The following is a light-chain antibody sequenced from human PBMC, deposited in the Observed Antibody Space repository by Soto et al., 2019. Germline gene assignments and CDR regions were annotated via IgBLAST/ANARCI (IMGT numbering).Light chain of an antibody. CDR1: QSVRSN. J-gene: IGKJ1*01. V-gene: IGKV3-15*01. CDR2: GAS. Sequence: EIVMTQSPATLSVSPGERATLSCRASQSVRSNLAWYQQKPGQAPRLLLYGASTRATGIPARFSGSGSGTDFTLTISSLQSEDFAVYYCQQYSNWPPGTFGQGTKVEIK. CDR3: QQYSNWPPGT.